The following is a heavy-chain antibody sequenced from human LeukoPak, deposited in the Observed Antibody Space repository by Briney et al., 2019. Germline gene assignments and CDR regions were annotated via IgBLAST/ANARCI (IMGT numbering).Heavy chain of an antibody. V-gene: IGHV3-74*01. CDR3: ARDVIAAAGSGY. J-gene: IGHJ4*02. Sequence: GSLRLSCADSGFTFSSYWMHWVRQAPGKGLVWVSGINSDGSSTSYADSVKGRFTIPRDNAKNTLYLQMNSLRAEDTAVYYCARDVIAAAGSGYWGQGTLVTVSS. CDR2: INSDGSST. CDR1: GFTFSSYW. D-gene: IGHD6-13*01.